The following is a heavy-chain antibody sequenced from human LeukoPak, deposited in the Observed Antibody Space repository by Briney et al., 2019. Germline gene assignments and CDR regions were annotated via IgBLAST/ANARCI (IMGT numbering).Heavy chain of an antibody. D-gene: IGHD6-13*01. CDR1: GFSFTTYW. CDR2: LYPGDSDT. CDR3: ARLYLPYTSAWYGSAFDI. V-gene: IGHV5-51*01. J-gene: IGHJ3*02. Sequence: GESLKISCKGSGFSFTTYWIGWVRQMPGQGLEWMGILYPGDSDTRYSPSFQDQVTISADRSITTAYLQWSSLKASDTAMYYCARLYLPYTSAWYGSAFDIWGQGTMVTVSS.